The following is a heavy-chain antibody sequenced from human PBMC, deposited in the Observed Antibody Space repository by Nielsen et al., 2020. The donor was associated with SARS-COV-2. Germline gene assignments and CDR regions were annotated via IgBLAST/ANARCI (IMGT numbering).Heavy chain of an antibody. CDR2: IIPILGIA. CDR3: ARVDYYGSGSYYDEFYYFDY. J-gene: IGHJ4*02. Sequence: WVRQAPGQGLEWMGRIIPILGIANYAQKFQGRVTITADKSTSTAYMELSSLRSEDTAVYYCARVDYYGSGSYYDEFYYFDYWGQGTLVTVS. V-gene: IGHV1-69*04. D-gene: IGHD3-10*01.